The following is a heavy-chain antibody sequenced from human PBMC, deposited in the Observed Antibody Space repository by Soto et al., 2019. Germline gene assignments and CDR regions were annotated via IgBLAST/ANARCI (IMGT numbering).Heavy chain of an antibody. CDR1: GGAFSSYA. V-gene: IGHV1-69*13. CDR3: AREGGPPEYYFDY. J-gene: IGHJ4*02. Sequence: ASVKVSCKASGGAFSSYAISWVRQAPGQGLEWMGGIIPIFGTANYAQKFQGRVTITADESTSTAYMELSSLRSEDTAVYYCAREGGPPEYYFDYWGQGSLVTVSS. CDR2: IIPIFGTA.